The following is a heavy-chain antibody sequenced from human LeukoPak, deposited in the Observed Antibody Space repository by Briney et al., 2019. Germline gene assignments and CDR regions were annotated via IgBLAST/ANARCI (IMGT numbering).Heavy chain of an antibody. D-gene: IGHD3-10*01. J-gene: IGHJ5*02. CDR3: AKDLGLLWFGEFVFDP. CDR1: GFTFRSYG. Sequence: GRSLRLSCAASGFTFRSYGMHWVRQAPGKGLEWVAVISYDGSNKYYADSVKGRFTISRDNSKNTLYLQMNSLRAEDTAVYYCAKDLGLLWFGEFVFDPWGQGTLVTISS. CDR2: ISYDGSNK. V-gene: IGHV3-30*18.